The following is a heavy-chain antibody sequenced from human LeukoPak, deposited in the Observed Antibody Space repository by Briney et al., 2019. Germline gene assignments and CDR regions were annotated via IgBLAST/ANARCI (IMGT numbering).Heavy chain of an antibody. D-gene: IGHD2-21*02. CDR2: IYHSGST. CDR1: GGSISSYY. Sequence: PSETLSLTCTVSGGSISSYYWSWIRQPPGKGLEWIGYIYHSGSTYYNPSLKSRVTISVDRSKNQFSLKLSSVTAADTAVYYCARVWDGGDFYFDYWGQGTLVTVSS. V-gene: IGHV4-59*12. J-gene: IGHJ4*02. CDR3: ARVWDGGDFYFDY.